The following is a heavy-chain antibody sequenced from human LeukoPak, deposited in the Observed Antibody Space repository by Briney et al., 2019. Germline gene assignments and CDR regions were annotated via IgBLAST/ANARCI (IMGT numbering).Heavy chain of an antibody. Sequence: GGSLRLSCAASGFTFSSYWMSWVRQAPGKGLEWVANIKQDGSEKRYVDPVKGRFTISRDNAKNSLYLQMDSLRAEDTGVYYCVRAPATNEWRCMDYWGQGTLVAVSS. CDR2: IKQDGSEK. J-gene: IGHJ4*02. D-gene: IGHD2-8*02. CDR3: VRAPATNEWRCMDY. CDR1: GFTFSSYW. V-gene: IGHV3-7*01.